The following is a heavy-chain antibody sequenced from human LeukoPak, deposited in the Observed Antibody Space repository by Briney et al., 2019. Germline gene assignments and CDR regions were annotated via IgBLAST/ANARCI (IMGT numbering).Heavy chain of an antibody. J-gene: IGHJ4*02. CDR1: GGSISSYY. Sequence: SETLSLTCTVSGGSISSYYWSWIRQPAGKGLEWIGRIYTSGSTNYNPSLKSRVTISVDKSKNQFSLKLSSVTAADTAVYYCASEMGGYYYEGGYYFDYWGQGTLVTVSS. V-gene: IGHV4-4*07. D-gene: IGHD3-22*01. CDR2: IYTSGST. CDR3: ASEMGGYYYEGGYYFDY.